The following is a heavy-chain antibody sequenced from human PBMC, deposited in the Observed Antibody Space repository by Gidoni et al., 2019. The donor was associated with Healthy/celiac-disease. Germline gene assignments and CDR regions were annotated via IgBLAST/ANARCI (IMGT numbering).Heavy chain of an antibody. D-gene: IGHD2-15*01. CDR2: ISPIFGTA. J-gene: IGHJ4*02. V-gene: IGHV1-69*01. CDR3: ARSYCSGGSCYSGFLGFDY. CDR1: GGTFSSYA. Sequence: QVQLVQSGAAVKKPGSSVKVSCQASGGTFSSYAISWVRQAPGQGLEWRGGISPIFGTANYAQKFQGRVTITADESTSTAYMELSSLRSEDTAVYYCARSYCSGGSCYSGFLGFDYWGQGTLVTVSS.